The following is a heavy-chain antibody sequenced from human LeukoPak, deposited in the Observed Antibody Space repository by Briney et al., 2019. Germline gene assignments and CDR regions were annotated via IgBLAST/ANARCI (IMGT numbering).Heavy chain of an antibody. V-gene: IGHV3-23*01. CDR3: AKVIAVAGTWSWFDP. CDR1: GFTVSSDY. CDR2: ISGSGGST. Sequence: GGSLRLSCAASGFTVSSDYMSWVRQAPGKGLEWVSAISGSGGSTYYADSVKGRFTISRDNSKNTLYLQMNSLRAEDTAVYYCAKVIAVAGTWSWFDPWGQGTLVTVSS. D-gene: IGHD6-19*01. J-gene: IGHJ5*02.